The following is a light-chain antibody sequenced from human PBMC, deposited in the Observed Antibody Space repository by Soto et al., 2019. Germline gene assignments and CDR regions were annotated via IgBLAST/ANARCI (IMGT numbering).Light chain of an antibody. CDR2: YDS. CDR3: QVWDTSNDHHV. V-gene: IGLV3-21*01. Sequence: SYELTQSPSVSVAPGQTATITCGGNNIGSKSVNWYQQKAGQAPVLVMSYDSDRPSGIPERFSGSNSGNTATLTLSRVESGDEADYYCQVWDTSNDHHVFGSRTKVTVL. CDR1: NIGSKS. J-gene: IGLJ1*01.